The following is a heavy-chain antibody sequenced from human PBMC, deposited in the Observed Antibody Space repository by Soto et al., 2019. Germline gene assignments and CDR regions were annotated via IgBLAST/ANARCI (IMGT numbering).Heavy chain of an antibody. CDR1: GYSVSSGRYY. D-gene: IGHD2-15*01. CDR3: ARQGVLPDQFFFDS. V-gene: IGHV4-61*01. J-gene: IGHJ4*02. Sequence: PXETLSLTCTVSGYSVSSGRYYWTWIRQPPGKGLEWIGYVFSSGSTSYNPSLRSRVTLSIDTSNNQFALKLTSMTAADTAVYYGARQGVLPDQFFFDSWGQGTLVTVSS. CDR2: VFSSGST.